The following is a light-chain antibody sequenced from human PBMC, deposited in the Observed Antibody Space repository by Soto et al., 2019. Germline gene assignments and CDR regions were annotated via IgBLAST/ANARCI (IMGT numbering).Light chain of an antibody. CDR2: GAS. V-gene: IGKV3-20*01. CDR1: QSVSSSY. Sequence: ENLLTPSPGTLSFPPGETPYLYYRASQSVSSSYLAWYQQKPGQAPRLLIYGASSRATGIPDRFSGSGSGTDFTLTISRLEPEDFAVYYCQQYGSSRALTFAGGTKVDIK. CDR3: QQYGSSRALT. J-gene: IGKJ4*01.